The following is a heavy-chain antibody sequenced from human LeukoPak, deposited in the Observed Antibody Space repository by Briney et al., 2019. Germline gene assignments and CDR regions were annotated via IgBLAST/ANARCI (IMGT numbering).Heavy chain of an antibody. CDR1: GFTFSSYA. Sequence: PGGSLRLSCAASGFTFSSYAMHWVRQAPGKGLEWVAVISYDGSNKYYADSVKGRFTISRDNSKNTLYLQMNSLRAEDTAVYYCARDDPPLDYWDQGTLVTVSS. CDR3: ARDDPPLDY. J-gene: IGHJ4*02. V-gene: IGHV3-30-3*01. CDR2: ISYDGSNK.